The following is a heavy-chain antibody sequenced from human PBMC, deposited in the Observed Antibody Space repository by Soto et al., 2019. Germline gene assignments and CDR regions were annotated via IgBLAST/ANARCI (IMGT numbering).Heavy chain of an antibody. CDR2: FSGSGDTT. Sequence: GGSLRLSCAASGFTFSNYAMSWVRQAPGKGLEWVSAFSGSGDTTFYADSVKGRFTVSRDNSKKTLYLQLNSLRDEDTAVYYCASHAAEITVVTVGVFVFWGRGTLVTVSS. V-gene: IGHV3-23*01. CDR1: GFTFSNYA. J-gene: IGHJ4*02. D-gene: IGHD3-22*01. CDR3: ASHAAEITVVTVGVFVF.